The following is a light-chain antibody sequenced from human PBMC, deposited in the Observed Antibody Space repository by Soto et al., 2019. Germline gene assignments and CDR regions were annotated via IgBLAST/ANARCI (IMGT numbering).Light chain of an antibody. CDR3: QQYGSSGT. V-gene: IGKV3-20*01. J-gene: IGKJ1*01. CDR2: GAS. CDR1: QSVSSSY. Sequence: EIVLTQSPATLSLSPGERATLSCRASQSVSSSYLAWYQQKPGQAPRLLIYGASSRATGIPDRFRGSGSGTDFTLTISRLEPEDFAVYYCQQYGSSGTFGQGTKVDIK.